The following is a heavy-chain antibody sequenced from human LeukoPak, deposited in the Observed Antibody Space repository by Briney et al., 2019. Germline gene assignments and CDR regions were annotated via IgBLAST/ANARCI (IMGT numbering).Heavy chain of an antibody. D-gene: IGHD4-23*01. CDR3: ARYGGKKAVDY. Sequence: SETLSLTCTVSGGSISSYYWSWIRQPPGKGLEWIGYIYYSGSTNYNPSLKSRVTISVDTSKNQFSLKLSSVTAADTAAYYCARYGGKKAVDYWGQGTLVTVSS. V-gene: IGHV4-59*01. J-gene: IGHJ4*02. CDR2: IYYSGST. CDR1: GGSISSYY.